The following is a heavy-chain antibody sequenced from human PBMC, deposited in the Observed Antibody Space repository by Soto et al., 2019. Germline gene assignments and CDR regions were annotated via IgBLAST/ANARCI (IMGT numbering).Heavy chain of an antibody. V-gene: IGHV3-21*01. CDR3: ARDRTGGDNAFDI. CDR2: ISGSSSSYI. J-gene: IGHJ3*02. Sequence: GGSMRLSCAASGFPFSSYARSWVRQAPGKGLEWVSAISGSSSSYIYYADSVKGRFTISRDNAKNSLYLQMNSLRAEDTAVYYCARDRTGGDNAFDIWGQGTMVTVSS. D-gene: IGHD4-17*01. CDR1: GFPFSSYA.